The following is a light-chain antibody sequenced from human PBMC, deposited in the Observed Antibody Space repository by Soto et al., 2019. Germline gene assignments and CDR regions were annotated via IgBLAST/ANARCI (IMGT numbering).Light chain of an antibody. J-gene: IGLJ3*02. Sequence: QSALTQPASVSGSPGQSITISCTGTSSDVGSYNLVSWYQQHPGKAPKLLIYEGSYRPSGISNRFSGSKSGNTASLTISGLQAEDEGDYYCCSYAGSTTLVMFGGGTKLTVL. CDR3: CSYAGSTTLVM. V-gene: IGLV2-23*01. CDR2: EGS. CDR1: SSDVGSYNL.